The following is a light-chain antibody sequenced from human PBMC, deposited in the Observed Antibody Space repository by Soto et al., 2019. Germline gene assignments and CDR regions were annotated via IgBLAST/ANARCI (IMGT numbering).Light chain of an antibody. V-gene: IGKV1-5*03. J-gene: IGKJ1*01. CDR3: QQYNSYSRT. CDR1: QSISSW. CDR2: KAP. Sequence: DIQMTQSPSTLSASVGDRVTITCRASQSISSWLAWCQQKPGKAPKLLIYKAPSLAIGVPSRFSGSGSGTEFALTISSLQPDDFATYYCQQYNSYSRTFGQGTKVEIK.